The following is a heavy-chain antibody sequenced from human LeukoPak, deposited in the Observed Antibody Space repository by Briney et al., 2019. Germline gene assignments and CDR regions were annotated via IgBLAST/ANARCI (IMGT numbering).Heavy chain of an antibody. CDR3: ARAVVAAPEIRSYYFDY. CDR1: GFSLSNVTMG. CDR2: IYYSGST. J-gene: IGHJ4*02. V-gene: IGHV4-61*01. Sequence: ESGPVLVKPTETLTLTCTVSGFSLSNVTMGVSWIRQPPGKGLEWIGYIYYSGSTNYNPSLKSRVTISVDTSKNQFSLKLSSVTAADTAVYYCARAVVAAPEIRSYYFDYWGQGTLVTVSS. D-gene: IGHD2-15*01.